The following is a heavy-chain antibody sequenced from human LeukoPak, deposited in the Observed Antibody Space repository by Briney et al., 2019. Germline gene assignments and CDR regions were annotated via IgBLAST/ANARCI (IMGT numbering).Heavy chain of an antibody. V-gene: IGHV4-59*11. D-gene: IGHD5-24*01. Sequence: PSETLSLTCTVSGGSISSHYWSWIRQPPGEGLEWIGYIYYSGSTNYNPSLKSRVTISVDTSKNQFSLKLSSVTAADTAVYYCARDGYNGRVAFDPWGQGTLVTVSS. CDR1: GGSISSHY. J-gene: IGHJ5*02. CDR3: ARDGYNGRVAFDP. CDR2: IYYSGST.